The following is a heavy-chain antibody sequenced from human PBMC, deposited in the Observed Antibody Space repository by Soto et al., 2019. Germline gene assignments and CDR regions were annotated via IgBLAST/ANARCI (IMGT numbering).Heavy chain of an antibody. J-gene: IGHJ6*02. CDR1: GFTFSSYA. Sequence: PGGSLRLSCAASGFTFSSYAMHWVRQAPGKGLEWVAVISYDGSNKYYADSVKGRFTISRDNSKNTLYLQMNSLRAEDTAVYYCARDRSGYDFWRYYYYGMDVWGQGTTVTVSS. V-gene: IGHV3-30-3*01. CDR3: ARDRSGYDFWRYYYYGMDV. CDR2: ISYDGSNK. D-gene: IGHD3-3*01.